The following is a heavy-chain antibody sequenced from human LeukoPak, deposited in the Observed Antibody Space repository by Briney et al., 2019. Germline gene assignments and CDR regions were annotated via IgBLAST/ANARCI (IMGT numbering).Heavy chain of an antibody. Sequence: GGSLRLSCAASGFTFSSYTMTWARQAPGKGLEWVSSISSSGSYIYYADSVKGRFTISRDNAKKSLYLQMNGLRAEDTAVFYCARDYGDYWGRGTLVTVSS. CDR2: ISSSGSYI. CDR3: ARDYGDY. J-gene: IGHJ4*02. V-gene: IGHV3-21*01. D-gene: IGHD4-17*01. CDR1: GFTFSSYT.